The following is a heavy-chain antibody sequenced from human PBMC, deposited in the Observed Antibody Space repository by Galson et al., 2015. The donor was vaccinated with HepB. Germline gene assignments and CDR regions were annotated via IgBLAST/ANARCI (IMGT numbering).Heavy chain of an antibody. CDR1: GYTFTSYG. CDR3: ARDSVFAVAGPVYFDY. D-gene: IGHD6-19*01. Sequence: SVKVSCKASGYTFTSYGISWVRQAPGQGLEWMGWISAYNGNTNYAQKLQGRVTMTTDTSTSTAYMELRSLRSDDTAVYYCARDSVFAVAGPVYFDYWGQGTLVTVSS. CDR2: ISAYNGNT. J-gene: IGHJ4*02. V-gene: IGHV1-18*04.